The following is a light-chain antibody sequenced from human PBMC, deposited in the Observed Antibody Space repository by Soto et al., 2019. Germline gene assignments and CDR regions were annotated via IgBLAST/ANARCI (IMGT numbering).Light chain of an antibody. Sequence: EIVLTQSPGTLSLSPGERAPLSCRASESLSSAYLAWYQQKPGQAPRLLLYGASTRATGIPDRFSGSGSGTEFTLTISRLEPEDLAVYYCQQYGSSPPKTFGQGTKVDI. V-gene: IGKV3-20*01. J-gene: IGKJ1*01. CDR3: QQYGSSPPKT. CDR1: ESLSSAY. CDR2: GAS.